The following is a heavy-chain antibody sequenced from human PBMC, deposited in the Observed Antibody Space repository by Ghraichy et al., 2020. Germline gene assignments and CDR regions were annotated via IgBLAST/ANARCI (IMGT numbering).Heavy chain of an antibody. CDR2: INHIGSP. J-gene: IGHJ6*02. Sequence: SETLSLTCAVYGGSFSGYYWSWIRQPPGKGLEWIGEINHIGSPNYNPSLTSRVIIPVDTAKDQFSLKLSSVTAAATAGYYCARTRYLGGGPKTDGMDVWGQGTTVTVSS. V-gene: IGHV4-34*01. CDR1: GGSFSGYY. CDR3: ARTRYLGGGPKTDGMDV. D-gene: IGHD3-16*01.